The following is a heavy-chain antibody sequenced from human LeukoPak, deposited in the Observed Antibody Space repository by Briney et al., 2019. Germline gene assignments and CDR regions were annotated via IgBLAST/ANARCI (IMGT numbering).Heavy chain of an antibody. D-gene: IGHD3-9*01. V-gene: IGHV1-18*01. CDR2: ISAYNGNT. CDR3: ARVEYYDILTGYVPFRVPGDY. CDR1: GYISIDYY. J-gene: IGHJ4*02. Sequence: ASVKVSCKASGYISIDYYMYWVRQAPGQGLEWMGWISAYNGNTNYAQNLQGRVTMTTDTSTSTAYMELRSLRSDDTAMYYCARVEYYDILTGYVPFRVPGDYWGQGTLVTVSS.